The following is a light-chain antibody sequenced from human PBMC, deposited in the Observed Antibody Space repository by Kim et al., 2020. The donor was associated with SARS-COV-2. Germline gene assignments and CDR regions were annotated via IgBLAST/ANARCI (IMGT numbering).Light chain of an antibody. J-gene: IGLJ3*02. CDR1: SSDVGGYSY. CDR3: SSYTSSSTLV. V-gene: IGLV2-14*04. Sequence: GQSITIYCTGTSSDVGGYSYVSWYQQHPGKAPKLMIYDVSKRPSGVSNRFSGSKTGNTASLTISGLQADDEADYYCSSYTSSSTLVFGGGTQLTVL. CDR2: DVS.